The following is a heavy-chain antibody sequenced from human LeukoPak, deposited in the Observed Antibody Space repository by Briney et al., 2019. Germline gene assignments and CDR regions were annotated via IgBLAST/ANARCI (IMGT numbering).Heavy chain of an antibody. CDR3: ARQGNIVVVVAATNWFDP. CDR1: GGSISSSSYY. V-gene: IGHV4-39*01. J-gene: IGHJ5*02. CDR2: IYHSGST. D-gene: IGHD2-15*01. Sequence: PSETLSLTCTVSGGSISSSSYYWGWIRQPPGKGLEWIGSIYHSGSTYYNPSLKSRVTISVDTSKNQFSLKLSSVTAADTAVYYCARQGNIVVVVAATNWFDPWGQGTLVTVSS.